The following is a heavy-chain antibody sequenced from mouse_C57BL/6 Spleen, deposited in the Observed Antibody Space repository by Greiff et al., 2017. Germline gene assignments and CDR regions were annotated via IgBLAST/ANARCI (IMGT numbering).Heavy chain of an antibody. D-gene: IGHD2-3*01. CDR3: ARWLLRSYFDY. Sequence: VQLQQSGPVLVKPGASVKMSCKASGYTFTDYYMNWVKQSHGKSLEWIGVINPYNGGTSYNQKFKGKATLTVDKSSSTAYMELNSLTSEDSAVYYCARWLLRSYFDYWGQGTTLTVSS. J-gene: IGHJ2*01. CDR2: INPYNGGT. CDR1: GYTFTDYY. V-gene: IGHV1-19*01.